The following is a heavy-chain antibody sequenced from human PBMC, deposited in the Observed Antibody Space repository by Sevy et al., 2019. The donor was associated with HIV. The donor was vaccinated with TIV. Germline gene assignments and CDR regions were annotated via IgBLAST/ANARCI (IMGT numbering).Heavy chain of an antibody. J-gene: IGHJ6*02. V-gene: IGHV3-15*01. Sequence: GGSLRLSCAASGFTFSSAWMSWVRQAPGKGLEWVGRIKSEIDGGAIDYAAPVKVRLSILREDSKNTVYLQMKSLKTEDTAVDYCITDPEYRGYDEEVINYYYYGMDVWGQGTTVTVSS. CDR1: GFTFSSAW. D-gene: IGHD5-12*01. CDR2: IKSEIDGGAI. CDR3: ITDPEYRGYDEEVINYYYYGMDV.